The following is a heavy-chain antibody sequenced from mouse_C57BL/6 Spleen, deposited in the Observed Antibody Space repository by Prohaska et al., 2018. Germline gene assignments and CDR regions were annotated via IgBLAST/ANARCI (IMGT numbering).Heavy chain of an antibody. Sequence: TFTSYWITWVKQRPGQGLEWIGDIYPGSGSTNYNDKFKSKATLTVDTSSSTAYMLLSSLTSEDSAVYYCASPHYYLSSYDYLGKGTTLTVSS. D-gene: IGHD1-1*01. CDR2: IYPGSGST. CDR3: ASPHYYLSSYDY. V-gene: IGHV1-55*01. CDR1: TFTSYW. J-gene: IGHJ2*01.